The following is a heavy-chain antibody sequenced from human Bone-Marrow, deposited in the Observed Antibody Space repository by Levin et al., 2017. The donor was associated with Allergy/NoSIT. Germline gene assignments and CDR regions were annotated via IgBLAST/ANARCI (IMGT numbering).Heavy chain of an antibody. CDR1: GFTFDVYS. CDR3: AKGAHSSGYWSHVFDA. V-gene: IGHV3-9*01. J-gene: IGHJ3*01. CDR2: ISWNSDYI. Sequence: GGSLRLSCAASGFTFDVYSMHWVRQAPGKGLEWVSSISWNSDYIGYADSLKGRLTISIDNAKNVLYLQMNSLRPEDTALYYCAKGAHSSGYWSHVFDACGQGTMVTVSS. D-gene: IGHD3-22*01.